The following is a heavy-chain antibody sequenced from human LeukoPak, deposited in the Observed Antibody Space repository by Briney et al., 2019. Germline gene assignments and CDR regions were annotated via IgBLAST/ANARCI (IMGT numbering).Heavy chain of an antibody. V-gene: IGHV1-2*02. CDR1: GYTFTGYY. Sequence: ASVKVSCKASGYTFTGYYMHWVRQAPGQGLEWMGWINPNSGGTNYAQKFQGRVTMTRDTSISTAYMELSRLRSDDTAVYYCARGWNSAAAGRKLGFDPWGQGTLVTVSS. CDR3: ARGWNSAAAGRKLGFDP. D-gene: IGHD6-13*01. CDR2: INPNSGGT. J-gene: IGHJ5*02.